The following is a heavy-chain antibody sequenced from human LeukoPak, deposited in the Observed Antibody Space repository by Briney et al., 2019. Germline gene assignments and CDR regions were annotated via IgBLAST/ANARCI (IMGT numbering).Heavy chain of an antibody. CDR3: AKVSLVRETYYYYGMDV. CDR1: AFTFSNYA. J-gene: IGHJ6*02. V-gene: IGHV3-23*01. Sequence: GGSLRLSCTGSAFTFSNYAMNWVRQAPGKGLEWVSAISGSGGSTYYADSVKGRFTISRDNSKNTLYLQMNSLRAEDTAVYYCAKVSLVRETYYYYGMDVWGQGTTVTVSS. D-gene: IGHD3-10*01. CDR2: ISGSGGST.